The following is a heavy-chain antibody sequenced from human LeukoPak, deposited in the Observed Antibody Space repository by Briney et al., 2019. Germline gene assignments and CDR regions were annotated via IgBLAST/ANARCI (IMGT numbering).Heavy chain of an antibody. V-gene: IGHV1-2*06. CDR2: VTPNSGDT. Sequence: GASVKVSCKASGFTFTGYYMHWVRQAPGQGLEWMGRVTPNSGDTNYAQKFQGRVTMTRDTSISTAYMELSRLTSDDTAVYYYARRDAMDVWGQGTTVTVS. CDR3: ARRDAMDV. J-gene: IGHJ6*02. CDR1: GFTFTGYY.